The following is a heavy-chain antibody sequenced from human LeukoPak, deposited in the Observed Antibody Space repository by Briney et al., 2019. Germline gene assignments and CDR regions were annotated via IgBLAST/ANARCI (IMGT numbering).Heavy chain of an antibody. CDR1: GYTFTDYQ. D-gene: IGHD1-14*01. CDR3: ARRYSPTGAFDY. J-gene: IGHJ4*02. V-gene: IGHV1-2*02. Sequence: ASVKVSCKASGYTFTDYQVYWVRQAPRQGLEWMGWIDPNNGSAHYAQKFQGRVTMTRDTSISTAYMELSRLGSDDTAVYYCARRYSPTGAFDYWGQGTLVIVSS. CDR2: IDPNNGSA.